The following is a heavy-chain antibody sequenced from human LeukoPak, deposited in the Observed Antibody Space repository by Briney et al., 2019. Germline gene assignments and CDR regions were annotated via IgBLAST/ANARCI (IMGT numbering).Heavy chain of an antibody. D-gene: IGHD6-13*01. CDR2: IYHSGST. Sequence: SGTLSLTCAVSGGSISSSNWWSWVRQPPGKGLEWIGEIYHSGSTNYNPSLKSRITISVDKSKNQFSLKLSSVTAADTAVYYCAREGRYSSSQNWFDPWGQGTLVTVSS. J-gene: IGHJ5*02. CDR1: GGSISSSNW. V-gene: IGHV4-4*02. CDR3: AREGRYSSSQNWFDP.